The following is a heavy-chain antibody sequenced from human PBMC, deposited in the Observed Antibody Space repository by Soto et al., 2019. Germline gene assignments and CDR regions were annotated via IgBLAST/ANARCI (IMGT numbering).Heavy chain of an antibody. CDR2: ISAYNGNT. D-gene: IGHD2-2*01. CDR1: GYTFTSYG. J-gene: IGHJ4*02. CDR3: ARDYCSSTSCFFDY. V-gene: IGHV1-18*04. Sequence: ASVKVSCKASGYTFTSYGISWVRQAPGQGLEWMGWISAYNGNTNYAQKLQGRVTMTTDTSTSTAYMELRSLRSDDTAAYYCARDYCSSTSCFFDYWGQGTLVTVSS.